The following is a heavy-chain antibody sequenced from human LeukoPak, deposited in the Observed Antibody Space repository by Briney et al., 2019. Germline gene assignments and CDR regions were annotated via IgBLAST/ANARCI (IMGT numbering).Heavy chain of an antibody. CDR3: AKLAWDGGWLLPLGYFDY. CDR2: ISGSGGST. D-gene: IGHD3-22*01. Sequence: GGSLRLSCAASGFTFSSYAMSWVRQAPGKGLEWVSAISGSGGSTYYAASVKGRFTISRDNSKNTLYLQMNSLRAEDTAVYYCAKLAWDGGWLLPLGYFDYWGQGTLVTVSS. V-gene: IGHV3-23*01. J-gene: IGHJ4*02. CDR1: GFTFSSYA.